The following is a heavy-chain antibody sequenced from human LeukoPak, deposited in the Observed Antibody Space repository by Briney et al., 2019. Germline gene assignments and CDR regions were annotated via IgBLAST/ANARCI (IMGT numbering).Heavy chain of an antibody. Sequence: GGSLRLSCEASGFAFSTFGVHWVRQAPGKGLEWVAIISYDSKNKYYVDAVKGRFTISRDNSKNTLYLQMNSLGTEDTAMYYCAKDRTLIRGLISRVGDMDVWGKGTTVTISS. CDR2: ISYDSKNK. V-gene: IGHV3-30*18. J-gene: IGHJ6*03. CDR3: AKDRTLIRGLISRVGDMDV. CDR1: GFAFSTFG. D-gene: IGHD3-10*01.